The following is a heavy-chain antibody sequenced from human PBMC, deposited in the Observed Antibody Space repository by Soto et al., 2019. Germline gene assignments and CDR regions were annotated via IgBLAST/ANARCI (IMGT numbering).Heavy chain of an antibody. CDR1: GFTFSSYA. J-gene: IGHJ4*02. CDR2: ISGSGGST. D-gene: IGHD6-6*01. V-gene: IGHV3-23*01. CDR3: AKVDQLRRFDY. Sequence: GGALRLSCAASGFTFSSYAMSGVRQAPGEGLEWVSAISGSGGSTYYADSVKGRLTISRDNSKNTLYLQMNSLRAEDTAVYYCAKVDQLRRFDYWGQGPLVTVSS.